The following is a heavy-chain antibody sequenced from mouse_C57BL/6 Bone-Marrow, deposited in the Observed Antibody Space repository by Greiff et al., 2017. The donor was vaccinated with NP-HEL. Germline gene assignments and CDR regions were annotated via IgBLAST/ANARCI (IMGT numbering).Heavy chain of an antibody. V-gene: IGHV2-2*01. J-gene: IGHJ3*01. Sequence: QVQLKESGPGLVQPSQSLSITCTVSGFSLTSYGVHWVRQSPGKGLEWLGVIWSGGSTDYNAAFISRLSISKDNSKSQVFFKMNSLQADDTAIYYCARKDYDYGGGFAYWGQGTLVTVSA. CDR1: GFSLTSYG. D-gene: IGHD2-4*01. CDR3: ARKDYDYGGGFAY. CDR2: IWSGGST.